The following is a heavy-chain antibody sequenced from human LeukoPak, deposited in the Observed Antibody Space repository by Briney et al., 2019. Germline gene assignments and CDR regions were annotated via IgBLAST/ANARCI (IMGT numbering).Heavy chain of an antibody. J-gene: IGHJ5*02. CDR1: GFTFSSYS. D-gene: IGHD6-13*01. CDR2: ISSSSSTI. Sequence: GGSLRLSCAASGFTFSSYSMNWVRQAPGKGLEWVSYISSSSSTIYYADSVKGRFTISRDNAKNPLYLQMNSLRAEDTAVYYCARDNQRPGIAAAGTGPWGQGTLVTVSS. V-gene: IGHV3-48*04. CDR3: ARDNQRPGIAAAGTGP.